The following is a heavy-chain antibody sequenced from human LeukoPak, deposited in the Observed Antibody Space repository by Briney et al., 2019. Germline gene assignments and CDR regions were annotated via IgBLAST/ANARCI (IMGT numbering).Heavy chain of an antibody. CDR1: GFTFGDYA. CDR3: TREYGYSGYRNPYYFDN. CDR2: IRRKAHGGTT. J-gene: IGHJ4*02. V-gene: IGHV3-49*03. D-gene: IGHD5-12*01. Sequence: PGRSLRLSCTASGFTFGDYAMSWFRQAPGKGLEWVGFIRRKAHGGTTEYAASVKGRFTISRDDSKSIAYLQMNSLKIEDTAVYYCTREYGYSGYRNPYYFDNWGQGTLVTVSS.